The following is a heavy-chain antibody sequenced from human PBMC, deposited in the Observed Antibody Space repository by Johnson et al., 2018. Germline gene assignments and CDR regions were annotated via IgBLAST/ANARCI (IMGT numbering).Heavy chain of an antibody. J-gene: IGHJ6*03. V-gene: IGHV4-34*01. CDR3: ARKYVVPRRRRKAQQPVYMDV. Sequence: QVQLQQWGARLLKPSETLSLTCAVYGGSFSGYYWSWIRQPPGKGLEWIGEINHRGSTSYHPSLKSRVSISVDTSKNQFSLRLSSVTAADTAIYYCARKYVVPRRRRKAQQPVYMDVWGKGTTVTVSS. CDR2: INHRGST. CDR1: GGSFSGYY. D-gene: IGHD6-13*01.